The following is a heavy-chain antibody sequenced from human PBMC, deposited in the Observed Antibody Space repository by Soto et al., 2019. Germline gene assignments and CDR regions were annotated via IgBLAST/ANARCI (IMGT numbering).Heavy chain of an antibody. V-gene: IGHV1-69*13. D-gene: IGHD1-20*01. Sequence: SVKVSCKASGGTFGSYPISWVRQAPGQGLEWMGGIIPIFGTPNYAQKFQGRVMITADENTLYLQMNSLKTEDTAVYYCTTDGLGITGTTLYGMDVWGQGTTVTVSS. CDR2: IIPIFGTP. CDR3: TTDGLGITGTTLYGMDV. CDR1: GGTFGSYP. J-gene: IGHJ6*02.